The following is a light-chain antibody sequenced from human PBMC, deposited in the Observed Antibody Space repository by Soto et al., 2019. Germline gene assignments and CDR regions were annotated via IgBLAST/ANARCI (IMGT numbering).Light chain of an antibody. V-gene: IGKV1-39*01. Sequence: DIPMTQSPSSLSESVGDRVTITCRASQSISSYLNWYQQKPGKAPKLLIYAASSLQSGVPSRFSGSGSGTDFTLTISSLQPEDFATYYCQQSYSTPPLTFGGGTKVEIK. CDR3: QQSYSTPPLT. CDR1: QSISSY. CDR2: AAS. J-gene: IGKJ4*01.